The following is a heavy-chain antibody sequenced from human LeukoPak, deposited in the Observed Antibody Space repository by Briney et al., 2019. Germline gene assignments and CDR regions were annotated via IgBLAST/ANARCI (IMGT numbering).Heavy chain of an antibody. V-gene: IGHV3-13*01. CDR1: GFTFSSYA. J-gene: IGHJ6*03. CDR3: ARDRGRYCMDV. D-gene: IGHD6-25*01. Sequence: GGSLRLSCAASGFTFSSYAMSWVRQAPGKGLEWVSGIGTAGDIYYPGSVKGRFTISRENAKNSLYLQMNSLRAGDTAVYYCARDRGRYCMDVWGKGTTVTISS. CDR2: IGTAGDI.